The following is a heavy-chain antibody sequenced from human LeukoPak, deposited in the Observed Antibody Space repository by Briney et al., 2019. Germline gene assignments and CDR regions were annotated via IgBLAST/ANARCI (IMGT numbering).Heavy chain of an antibody. J-gene: IGHJ4*02. V-gene: IGHV5-51*01. CDR3: ARPLQGIVGATGFDY. D-gene: IGHD1-26*01. CDR1: EYSFATYW. CDR2: IYPSDSDT. Sequence: GESLKISCQGSEYSFATYWIAWLRQMPGKGLEWMGIIYPSDSDTRYSPSLQGQVTISADKSIKTAYLQWSSLKASDTAMYYCARPLQGIVGATGFDYWGQGTLVTVSS.